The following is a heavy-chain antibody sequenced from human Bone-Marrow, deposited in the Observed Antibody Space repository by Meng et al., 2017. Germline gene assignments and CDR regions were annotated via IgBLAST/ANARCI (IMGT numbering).Heavy chain of an antibody. Sequence: ESLKISCTVSGGSISSYYWSWIRQPPGKGLEWIGYIYYSGSTNYNPSLKSRVTISVDTSKNQFSLKLSSVTAADTAVYYCAREKYYYDSSGYYYHWFNPWGQGTLVTVSS. CDR2: IYYSGST. D-gene: IGHD3-22*01. CDR3: AREKYYYDSSGYYYHWFNP. CDR1: GGSISSYY. J-gene: IGHJ5*02. V-gene: IGHV4-59*01.